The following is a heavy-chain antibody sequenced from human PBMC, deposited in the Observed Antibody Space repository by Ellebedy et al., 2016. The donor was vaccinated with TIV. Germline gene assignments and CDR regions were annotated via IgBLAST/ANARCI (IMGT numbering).Heavy chain of an antibody. D-gene: IGHD5-24*01. J-gene: IGHJ4*02. CDR3: VRVTRWLQFGY. Sequence: MPSETLSLTCAVYGGSFSGYYWSWIRQPPGKGLEWIGEINHSGSTNYNPSLKSRVTISVDTSKNQFSLNLSSVTAADTAVYYCVRVTRWLQFGYWGPGTLVTVSS. CDR1: GGSFSGYY. V-gene: IGHV4-34*01. CDR2: INHSGST.